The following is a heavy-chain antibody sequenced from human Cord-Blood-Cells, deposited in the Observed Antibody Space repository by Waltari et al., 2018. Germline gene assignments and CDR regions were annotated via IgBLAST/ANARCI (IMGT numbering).Heavy chain of an antibody. CDR3: ARLDLRGQLGGSYYYGMDV. V-gene: IGHV3-48*01. CDR1: GFTFSSYS. J-gene: IGHJ6*02. CDR2: ISSSSSTI. D-gene: IGHD6-6*01. Sequence: EVQLVESGGGLVQPGGSLRLSCAASGFTFSSYSMNWVRQAPGKGLEWVSYISSSSSTIYYPDSVKGRFTISRGNAKNSLYLQMNSLRAEDTAVYYCARLDLRGQLGGSYYYGMDVWGQGTTVTVSS.